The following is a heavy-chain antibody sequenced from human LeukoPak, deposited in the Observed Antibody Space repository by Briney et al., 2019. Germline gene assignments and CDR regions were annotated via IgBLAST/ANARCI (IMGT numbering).Heavy chain of an antibody. D-gene: IGHD2-15*01. V-gene: IGHV3-21*01. J-gene: IGHJ4*02. CDR1: GFTFSSYS. Sequence: GGSLRLSCAASGFTFSSYSMNWVRQAPGKGLEWVSSISCSSSYIYYADSVKGRFTISRDNAKNSLYLQMNSLRAEDTAVYYCARDGGSASDYWGQGTLVTVSS. CDR2: ISCSSSYI. CDR3: ARDGGSASDY.